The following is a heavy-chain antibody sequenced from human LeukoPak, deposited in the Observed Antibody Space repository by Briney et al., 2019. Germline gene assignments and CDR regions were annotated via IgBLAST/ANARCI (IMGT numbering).Heavy chain of an antibody. Sequence: SETLSLTCTVSGGSISSYYWSWIRQPPGKGLEWIGYIYYSGSTNYNPSLKSRVTISVDTSKNQFSLKLSSVTAADTAVYYCARDGGYDYVWGSYRRGYFDYWGQGTLVTVSS. CDR2: IYYSGST. V-gene: IGHV4-59*01. CDR1: GGSISSYY. D-gene: IGHD3-16*02. CDR3: ARDGGYDYVWGSYRRGYFDY. J-gene: IGHJ4*02.